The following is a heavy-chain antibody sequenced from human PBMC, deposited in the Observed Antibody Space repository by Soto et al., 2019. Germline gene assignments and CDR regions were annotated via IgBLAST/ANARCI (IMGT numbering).Heavy chain of an antibody. V-gene: IGHV1-18*04. CDR2: ISAYNGNT. Sequence: ASVKVSCKASGYTFTSYGISWVRQAPGQGLEWMGWISAYNGNTNYAQKLQGRVTMTTDTSTSTAYMELRSLRSDDTAVYYCARVRSLRFLECLVYNWFETWGQGTLVTVSS. CDR1: GYTFTSYG. J-gene: IGHJ5*02. D-gene: IGHD3-3*01. CDR3: ARVRSLRFLECLVYNWFET.